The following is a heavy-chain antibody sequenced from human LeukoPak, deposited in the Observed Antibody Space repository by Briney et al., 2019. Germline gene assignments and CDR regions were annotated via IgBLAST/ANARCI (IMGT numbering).Heavy chain of an antibody. CDR2: IWSDGSNK. D-gene: IGHD3-10*01. CDR1: GFTFSYYA. J-gene: IGHJ4*02. Sequence: PGRSLRLSCSASGFTFSYYAIHGVRQAPGKGLEWVALIWSDGSNKYYAESVKGRITISRDNSKNTVYLQMNSLRAEDTAVYYCARELFGSGSCPDGWGQGTLVTVSS. V-gene: IGHV3-33*01. CDR3: ARELFGSGSCPDG.